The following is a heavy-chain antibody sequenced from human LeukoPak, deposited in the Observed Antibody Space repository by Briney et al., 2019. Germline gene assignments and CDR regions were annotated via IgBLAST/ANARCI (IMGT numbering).Heavy chain of an antibody. V-gene: IGHV3-23*01. CDR1: GFNFSSYA. CDR2: ISGSGGST. J-gene: IGHJ1*01. CDR3: AKGSGYYPEYFQH. Sequence: PGGSLRLSCAASGFNFSSYAMSWVRQAPGKGLEWVSAISGSGGSTYYADSVKGRFTISRDNSKNTLYLQMNSLRAEDTAVYYCAKGSGYYPEYFQHWGQGTLVTVSS. D-gene: IGHD3-22*01.